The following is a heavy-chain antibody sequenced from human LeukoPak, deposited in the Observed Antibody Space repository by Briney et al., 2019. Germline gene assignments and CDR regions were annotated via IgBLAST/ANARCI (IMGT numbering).Heavy chain of an antibody. CDR3: ARRGSNSYYFFDS. Sequence: GGSLRLSCAASGSTFSSYGMSWVRQAPGKGLEWVSGISNSGDSTYYADSVKGRFTISRDNSKNTLYLQMNSLRAEDSAVYYCARRGSNSYYFFDSWGQGALVTVS. V-gene: IGHV3-23*01. CDR1: GSTFSSYG. D-gene: IGHD6-13*01. J-gene: IGHJ4*02. CDR2: ISNSGDST.